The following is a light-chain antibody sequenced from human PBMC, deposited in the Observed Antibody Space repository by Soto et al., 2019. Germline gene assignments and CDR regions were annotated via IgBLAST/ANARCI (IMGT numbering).Light chain of an antibody. CDR2: EVS. V-gene: IGLV2-14*01. Sequence: HSALTQPASVSGSPGQSIIISCTGTIGDVDGYNYVSWYQQHPGKVRKLIIYEVSNRPSGVSNRFSGSKSGNTASLTISGLQGEDESHYYCSSYTSDTTVLFGGGTKVTVL. CDR3: SSYTSDTTVL. CDR1: IGDVDGYNY. J-gene: IGLJ2*01.